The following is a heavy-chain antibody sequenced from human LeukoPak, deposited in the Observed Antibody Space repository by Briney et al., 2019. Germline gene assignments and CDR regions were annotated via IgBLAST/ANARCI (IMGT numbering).Heavy chain of an antibody. Sequence: PGGSLRLSCAASGFTFSSYVMHWVRQAPGKGLEWVSYISHTGTTMYYADSVKGRFTLSRDNARNSLYLQMNSLRAEDTAVYYCARGHWGLDSWGQGTLVSVSS. CDR3: ARGHWGLDS. CDR2: ISHTGTTM. J-gene: IGHJ4*02. D-gene: IGHD7-27*01. CDR1: GFTFSSYV. V-gene: IGHV3-48*04.